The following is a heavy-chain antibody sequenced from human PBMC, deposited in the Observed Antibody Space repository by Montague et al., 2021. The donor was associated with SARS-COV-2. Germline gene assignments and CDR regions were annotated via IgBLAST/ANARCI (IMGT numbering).Heavy chain of an antibody. Sequence: CAISGDSVSHHRAAWNWIRQSPSGGLQWLGRTYFRTQWFHHYAPXVEGRITVNADASKNHFSLQLTSVTPEDSAKYFCVRSQYSNTWFFDYWGQGAQVTVSS. CDR3: VRSQYSNTWFFDY. CDR2: TYFRTQWFH. CDR1: GDSVSHHRAA. J-gene: IGHJ4*02. D-gene: IGHD6-6*01. V-gene: IGHV6-1*01.